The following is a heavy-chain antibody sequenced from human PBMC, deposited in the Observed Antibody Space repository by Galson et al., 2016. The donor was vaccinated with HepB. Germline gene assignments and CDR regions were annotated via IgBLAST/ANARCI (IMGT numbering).Heavy chain of an antibody. V-gene: IGHV3-64*02. D-gene: IGHD3-10*01. Sequence: SLRLSCAASGFIISDYSMHWVRQAPGKGLEYVSAITGDGGSTYYADSVKGRFSISRDNSKNTLYLQMGSLRAEDMAVYYCARVGFGYDYWGQGTLVTVSS. CDR2: ITGDGGST. CDR1: GFIISDYS. CDR3: ARVGFGYDY. J-gene: IGHJ4*02.